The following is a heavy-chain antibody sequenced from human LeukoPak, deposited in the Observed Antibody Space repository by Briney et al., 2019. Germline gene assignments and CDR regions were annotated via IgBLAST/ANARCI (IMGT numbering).Heavy chain of an antibody. CDR2: ISSSSSTI. CDR3: ARDGPYYYDSSGNWDY. D-gene: IGHD3-22*01. Sequence: PGGSLRLSCTASGFTFSSYSMNWVRQAPGKGLEWVSYISSSSSTIYYADSVKGRFTISRDNAKNSLYLQMNSLRAEDTAVYYCARDGPYYYDSSGNWDYWGQGTLVTVSS. CDR1: GFTFSSYS. V-gene: IGHV3-48*04. J-gene: IGHJ4*02.